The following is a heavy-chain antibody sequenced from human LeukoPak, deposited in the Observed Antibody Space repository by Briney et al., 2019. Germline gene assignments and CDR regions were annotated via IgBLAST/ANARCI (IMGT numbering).Heavy chain of an antibody. D-gene: IGHD2-15*01. V-gene: IGHV4-38-2*02. CDR3: ARAIVVVVAAVYYFDY. J-gene: IGHJ4*02. Sequence: SETLSLTCTVSGYSISSGYYWVWIRQPPGKGLEWIGNIYHSGRTYYNPSLKSRVIISVDTSKNQFSLKLTSVTAADTAVYYCARAIVVVVAAVYYFDYWGQGTLVTVSS. CDR2: IYHSGRT. CDR1: GYSISSGYY.